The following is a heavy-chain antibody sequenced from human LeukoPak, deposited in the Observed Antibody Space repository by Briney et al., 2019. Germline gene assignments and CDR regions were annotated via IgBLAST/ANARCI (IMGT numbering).Heavy chain of an antibody. Sequence: GGSLRLSCAASGFTFSSYSMNWVRQAPGKGREWVSSISSRSSYIYYADSVKGRFTISRDNAKNSLYLQMNSLRAEDTAVYYCAREREYYYDSSGYPTHYFDYWGQGTLVTVSS. CDR1: GFTFSSYS. CDR2: ISSRSSYI. J-gene: IGHJ4*02. CDR3: AREREYYYDSSGYPTHYFDY. D-gene: IGHD3-22*01. V-gene: IGHV3-21*01.